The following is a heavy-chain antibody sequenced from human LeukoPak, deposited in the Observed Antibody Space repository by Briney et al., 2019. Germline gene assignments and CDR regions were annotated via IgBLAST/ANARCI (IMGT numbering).Heavy chain of an antibody. V-gene: IGHV1-8*03. CDR2: MNPNSGNT. Sequence: ASVKVSCKASGYTFTDYYIHWVRQATGQGLEWMGWMNPNSGNTGYAQKFQGRVTITRNTSISTAYMELRSLRSDDTAVYYCARDLRYSYGDIDYWGQGTLVTVSS. CDR1: GYTFTDYY. J-gene: IGHJ4*02. D-gene: IGHD5-18*01. CDR3: ARDLRYSYGDIDY.